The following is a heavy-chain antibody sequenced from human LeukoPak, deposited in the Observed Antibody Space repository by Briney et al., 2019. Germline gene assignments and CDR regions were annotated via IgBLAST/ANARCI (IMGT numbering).Heavy chain of an antibody. CDR3: ARHFDNSGYYPDS. J-gene: IGHJ4*02. CDR1: GYSFSRYW. CDR2: IYPGDSDT. Sequence: GESLQISCRGSGYSFSRYWIAWVRQMPGKGLEWMGIIYPGDSDTRYSPSFQGQVTISADRSINTAYLQWSSLKASDTAIYYCARHFDNSGYYPDSWGQGTLVTVSS. V-gene: IGHV5-51*01. D-gene: IGHD3-22*01.